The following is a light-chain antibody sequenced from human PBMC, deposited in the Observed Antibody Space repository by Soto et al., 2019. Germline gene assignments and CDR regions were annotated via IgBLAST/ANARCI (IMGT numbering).Light chain of an antibody. CDR1: QSVDSY. Sequence: TQSPGTLSLSPGERATLFCRASQSVDSYLAWYQQKPGQAPRLLIYGATIRATGIPDRFSGSGSGTDFTLTISRLEPEDFAVYYCQHYGSSPQTFGQGTKVDIK. V-gene: IGKV3-20*01. J-gene: IGKJ1*01. CDR3: QHYGSSPQT. CDR2: GAT.